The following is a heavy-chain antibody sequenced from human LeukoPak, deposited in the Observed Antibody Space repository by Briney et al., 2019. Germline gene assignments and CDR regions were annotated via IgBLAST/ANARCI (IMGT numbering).Heavy chain of an antibody. J-gene: IGHJ4*02. Sequence: PSQTLSLTCTVSGGSLSSGDYYWSWIRQPPGKGLEWIGYIYYSGSTNYNPSLKSRVTISVDTSKNQFSLKLSSVTAADTAVYYCARYPLCSSTSCYTTGDYWGQGTLVTVSS. CDR1: GGSLSSGDYY. V-gene: IGHV4-30-4*01. D-gene: IGHD2-2*02. CDR2: IYYSGST. CDR3: ARYPLCSSTSCYTTGDY.